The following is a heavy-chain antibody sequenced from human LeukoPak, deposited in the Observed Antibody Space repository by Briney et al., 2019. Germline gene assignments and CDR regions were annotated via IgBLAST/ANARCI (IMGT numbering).Heavy chain of an antibody. CDR3: ARETYYYDSSGYYPYYYYGMDV. J-gene: IGHJ6*02. CDR1: GGSISSYY. Sequence: SETLSLTCTVSGGSISSYYWSWIRQPPGKGLEWIGYIYYSGSTNYNPSLKSRVTISVDTSKNQFSLKLSSETAADTAVYYCARETYYYDSSGYYPYYYYGMDVWGQGTTVTVSS. V-gene: IGHV4-59*01. CDR2: IYYSGST. D-gene: IGHD3-22*01.